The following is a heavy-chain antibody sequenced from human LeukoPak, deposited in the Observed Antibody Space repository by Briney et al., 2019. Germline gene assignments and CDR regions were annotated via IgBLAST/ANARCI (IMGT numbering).Heavy chain of an antibody. CDR2: IKQDGSEK. V-gene: IGHV3-7*01. D-gene: IGHD5-18*01. Sequence: PGGSLRLSCAASGFTFRSYWMSWVRQAPGKGLEWVANIKQDGSEKYYVDSVKGRFTISRDNAKNSLYLQMNSLRAEDTAVYYCASPSGYSYVSSFDYWGQGTLVTVSS. J-gene: IGHJ4*02. CDR3: ASPSGYSYVSSFDY. CDR1: GFTFRSYW.